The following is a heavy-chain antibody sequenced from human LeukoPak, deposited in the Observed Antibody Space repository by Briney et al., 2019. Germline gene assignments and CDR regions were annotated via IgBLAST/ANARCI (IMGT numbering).Heavy chain of an antibody. J-gene: IGHJ4*02. CDR1: GYTFTSYG. CDR3: ARSGYSNYPARYYFDY. CDR2: ISAYNGNT. D-gene: IGHD4-11*01. V-gene: IGHV1-18*01. Sequence: GASVRVSCKASGYTFTSYGISWVRQAPGQGLEWMGWISAYNGNTNYAQKLQGRVTMTTDTSTTTAYMELRSLRSDDTAVYYCARSGYSNYPARYYFDYWGQGTLVTVSS.